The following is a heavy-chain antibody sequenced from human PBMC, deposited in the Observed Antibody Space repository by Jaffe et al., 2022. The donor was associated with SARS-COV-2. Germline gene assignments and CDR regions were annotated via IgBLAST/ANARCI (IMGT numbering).Heavy chain of an antibody. Sequence: EVQLVESGGGLVQPGGSLRLSCAASGFIFSNFWMHWVRQGPGKGLVWVSRINSDGSSTTYADSVKGRFTISRDNAKNTLYLQMNSLRAEDTAVYYCAREGWQISTFDIWGQGTMVTVSS. CDR1: GFIFSNFW. CDR3: AREGWQISTFDI. CDR2: INSDGSST. J-gene: IGHJ3*02. D-gene: IGHD2-15*01. V-gene: IGHV3-74*01.